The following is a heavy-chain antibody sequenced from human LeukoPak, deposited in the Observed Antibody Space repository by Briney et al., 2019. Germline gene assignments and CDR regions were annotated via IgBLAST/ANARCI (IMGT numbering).Heavy chain of an antibody. V-gene: IGHV4-59*01. J-gene: IGHJ3*02. Sequence: SETLSLTCIVSGVSISSYYWSWIRQPPGKGLEWIGYIYYSGSTNYNPSLKSRVTISVDTSKNQFSLKLSSVTAADTAVYYCARYSSSWWGAFDIWGQGTMVTVSS. CDR2: IYYSGST. D-gene: IGHD6-13*01. CDR3: ARYSSSWWGAFDI. CDR1: GVSISSYY.